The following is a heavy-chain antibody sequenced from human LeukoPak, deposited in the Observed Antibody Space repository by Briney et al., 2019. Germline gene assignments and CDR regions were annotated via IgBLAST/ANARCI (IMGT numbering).Heavy chain of an antibody. CDR3: ARVTYYDILTGYQNWFDP. CDR2: ISAYNGNT. CDR1: GYTFTSYG. J-gene: IGHJ5*02. Sequence: GASVKVSCKASGYTFTSYGISWVRQAPGQGLEWMGRISAYNGNTNYAQKLQGRVTMTTDTSTSTAYMELRSLRSDDTAVYYCARVTYYDILTGYQNWFDPWGQGTLVTVSS. D-gene: IGHD3-9*01. V-gene: IGHV1-18*01.